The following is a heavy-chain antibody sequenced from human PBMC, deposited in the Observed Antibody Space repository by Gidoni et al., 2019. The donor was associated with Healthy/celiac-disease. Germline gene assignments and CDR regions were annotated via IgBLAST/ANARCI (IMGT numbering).Heavy chain of an antibody. CDR3: ARGGMVRGADY. CDR1: GCTFSSYG. Sequence: QVQLVESGGGGVQPGRSRRRDCAAAGCTFSSYGMPCVRQAPGKGLEWVAVIWYSGSNKYYADSVKGRFTISRDNSKNTLYLQMNSLRAEDTAVYYCARGGMVRGADYWGQGTLVTVSS. CDR2: IWYSGSNK. V-gene: IGHV3-33*01. D-gene: IGHD3-10*01. J-gene: IGHJ4*02.